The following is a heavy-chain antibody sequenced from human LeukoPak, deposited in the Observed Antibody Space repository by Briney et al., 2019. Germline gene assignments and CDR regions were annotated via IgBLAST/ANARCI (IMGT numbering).Heavy chain of an antibody. V-gene: IGHV3-48*04. CDR1: GFTFSSYS. D-gene: IGHD6-13*01. CDR3: ARGTGAGGLGY. Sequence: RPGGSLRLSCAASGFTFSSYSMNWVRQAPGKGLEWVSNISGDTTTIYYADSVKGRFTISSDNPKSSLYLQMNSLRAEDTAVYYCARGTGAGGLGYWGQGTLVTVSS. CDR2: ISGDTTTI. J-gene: IGHJ4*02.